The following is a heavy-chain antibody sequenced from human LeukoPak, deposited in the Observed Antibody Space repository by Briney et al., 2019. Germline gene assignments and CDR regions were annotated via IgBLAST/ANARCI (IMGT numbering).Heavy chain of an antibody. J-gene: IGHJ4*02. CDR2: IRHDGSNE. CDR3: AKDPLRGYNLYFFEY. V-gene: IGHV3-30*02. Sequence: PGGSLRLSCAASGFTFTNYGMHWVRQAPGKGLEWVAFIRHDGSNEWYADFVKGRFTISRDNSKNTLSLQMNSLRAEDTAVYYCAKDPLRGYNLYFFEYWGQGTLVTVSS. CDR1: GFTFTNYG. D-gene: IGHD3-22*01.